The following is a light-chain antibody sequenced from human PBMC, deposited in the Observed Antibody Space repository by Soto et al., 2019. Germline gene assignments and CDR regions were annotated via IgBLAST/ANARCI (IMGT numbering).Light chain of an antibody. J-gene: IGKJ1*01. V-gene: IGKV1-5*03. CDR2: KAS. CDR1: QTISSW. Sequence: DIQMTQSPSTLSGSVGDRFTITCRSSQTISSWLAWYQQKPGKAPKLLIYKASTLKSGVPSRFSGSGSGTEFTLTISSLQPDDFATHYCQHYNSYSEAFGQGTKVDIK. CDR3: QHYNSYSEA.